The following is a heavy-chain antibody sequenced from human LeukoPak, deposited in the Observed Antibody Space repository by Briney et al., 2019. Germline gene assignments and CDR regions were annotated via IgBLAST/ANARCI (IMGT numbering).Heavy chain of an antibody. J-gene: IGHJ4*02. V-gene: IGHV3-30-3*01. CDR3: ARGRSSSDYYDSSGYNDRFDY. CDR2: ISYDGSNK. D-gene: IGHD3-22*01. CDR1: GFTFSSYA. Sequence: GGSLRLSCAASGFTFSSYAMHWVRQAPGEGLEWVAVISYDGSNKYYADSVKGRFTISRDNSKNTLYLQMNSLRAEDTAVYYCARGRSSSDYYDSSGYNDRFDYWGQGTLVTVSS.